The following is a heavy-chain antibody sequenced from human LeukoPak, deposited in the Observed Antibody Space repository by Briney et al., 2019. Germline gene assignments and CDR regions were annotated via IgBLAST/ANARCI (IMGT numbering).Heavy chain of an antibody. J-gene: IGHJ5*02. CDR3: ARVGGGSYYGNWFDP. Sequence: PSETLSLTCTVSGGSISSYYWSWIRQPPGKGLEWIGYIYYSGSTDYNPSLKSRVTISVDTSKNQFSLKLSSVTAADTAVHYCARVGGGSYYGNWFDPWGQGTLVTVSS. D-gene: IGHD1-26*01. CDR2: IYYSGST. CDR1: GGSISSYY. V-gene: IGHV4-59*01.